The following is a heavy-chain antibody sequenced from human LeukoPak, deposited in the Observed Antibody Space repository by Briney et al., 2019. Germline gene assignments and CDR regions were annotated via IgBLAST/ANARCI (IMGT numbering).Heavy chain of an antibody. V-gene: IGHV5-51*01. J-gene: IGHJ5*02. Sequence: GESLKISCKGSGYSFTSYWIVWVRQMPGKGPEWMGIISPGDSETRYSPSFQGQVTISADKSTSTAYLQWSSLKASDTAMYYCTSRRSSTRSFDPWGQGTLVTVSS. D-gene: IGHD2-2*01. CDR3: TSRRSSTRSFDP. CDR2: ISPGDSET. CDR1: GYSFTSYW.